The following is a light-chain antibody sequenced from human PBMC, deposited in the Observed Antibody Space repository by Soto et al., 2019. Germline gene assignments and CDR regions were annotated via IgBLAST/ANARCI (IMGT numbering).Light chain of an antibody. CDR3: QQYNKWPPWT. CDR2: GAS. CDR1: QSVSSN. V-gene: IGKV3-15*01. J-gene: IGKJ1*01. Sequence: DIVMTQSPATLSVSPGERATLSCRASQSVSSNVAWYQQKPGQAPRLLIYGASIRTTGIPARFSGSGSGTEFTLTISSLQSEDFAVYYCQQYNKWPPWTFGQGTKVEIK.